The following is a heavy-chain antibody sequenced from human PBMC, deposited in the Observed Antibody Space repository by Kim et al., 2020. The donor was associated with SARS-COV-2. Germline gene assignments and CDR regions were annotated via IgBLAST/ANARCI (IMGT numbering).Heavy chain of an antibody. Sequence: YADPVKGRFTISRDNSKTALYMQMNSLRAEETAVYYCAKGGATTPNDHDYWGQGALVTVSS. V-gene: IGHV3-30*02. CDR3: AKGGATTPNDHDY. J-gene: IGHJ4*02. D-gene: IGHD1-1*01.